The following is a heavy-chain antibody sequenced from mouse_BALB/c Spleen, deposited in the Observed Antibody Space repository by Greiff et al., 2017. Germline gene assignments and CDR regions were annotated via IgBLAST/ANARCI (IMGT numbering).Heavy chain of an antibody. D-gene: IGHD1-1*01. Sequence: EVKLQESGAELVKPGASVKLSCTASGFNIKDTYMHWVKQRPEQGLEWIGRIDPANGNTKYDPKFQGKATITADTSSNTAYLQLSSLTSEDTAVYYCARSRYYGSSPYFDYWGQGTTLTVSS. V-gene: IGHV14-3*02. CDR2: IDPANGNT. CDR3: ARSRYYGSSPYFDY. CDR1: GFNIKDTY. J-gene: IGHJ2*01.